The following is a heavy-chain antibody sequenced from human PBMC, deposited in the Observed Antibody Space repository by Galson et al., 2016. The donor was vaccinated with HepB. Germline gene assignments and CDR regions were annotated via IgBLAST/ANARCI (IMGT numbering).Heavy chain of an antibody. CDR2: IIPIFGTA. V-gene: IGHV1-69*13. Sequence: SVKVSCKASGGTFSSYAISWVRQAPGHGLEWMGGIIPIFGTANYAQNFQGRVTITADESTSTAYMELSSLRSEDTAVYYCARDSGVPGSNYYYYYGMGVWGRGTTVTVSS. J-gene: IGHJ6*02. CDR3: ARDSGVPGSNYYYYYGMGV. D-gene: IGHD2-2*01. CDR1: GGTFSSYA.